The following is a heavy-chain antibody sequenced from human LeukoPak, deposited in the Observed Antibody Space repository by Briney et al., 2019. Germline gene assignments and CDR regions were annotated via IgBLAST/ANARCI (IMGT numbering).Heavy chain of an antibody. CDR2: ISGSGGST. D-gene: IGHD3-10*01. Sequence: GGSLRLSCAASGFTFSSYAMSWVRQAPGKGLEWVSVISGSGGSTYYADSVRGRFTISRDNSKNTLYLQMNSLRAEDTAVYYCAKGTHYYGSGSPNGYWGQGTLVTVSS. CDR1: GFTFSSYA. CDR3: AKGTHYYGSGSPNGY. J-gene: IGHJ4*02. V-gene: IGHV3-23*01.